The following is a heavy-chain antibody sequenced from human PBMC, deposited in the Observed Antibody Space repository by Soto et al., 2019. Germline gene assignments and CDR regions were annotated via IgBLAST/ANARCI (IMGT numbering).Heavy chain of an antibody. Sequence: PGGSLRLSCEASGFLFNNGMHWVRQAPGKGLEWVAHISHDGSNEHYVDSVKGRFTISRDNSKNTVYLQMNSLRAEDTAVYYCAKDTYYRDSSGYYVFDYWGQGTLVTVSS. CDR1: GFLFNNG. CDR2: ISHDGSNE. CDR3: AKDTYYRDSSGYYVFDY. V-gene: IGHV3-30*18. J-gene: IGHJ4*02. D-gene: IGHD3-22*01.